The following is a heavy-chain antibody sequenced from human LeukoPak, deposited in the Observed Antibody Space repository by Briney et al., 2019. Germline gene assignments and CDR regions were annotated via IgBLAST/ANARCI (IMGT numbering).Heavy chain of an antibody. Sequence: GRSLRLSCAASGFTFDDYAMHWVRQAPGKGLEWVSGISWNSGSIGYADSVKGRFTISRDNSKNTLYLQMNSLRAEDTAVYYCARQTAQQLVPYYFDYWGQGTLVTVSS. D-gene: IGHD6-13*01. CDR2: ISWNSGSI. V-gene: IGHV3-9*01. CDR1: GFTFDDYA. CDR3: ARQTAQQLVPYYFDY. J-gene: IGHJ4*02.